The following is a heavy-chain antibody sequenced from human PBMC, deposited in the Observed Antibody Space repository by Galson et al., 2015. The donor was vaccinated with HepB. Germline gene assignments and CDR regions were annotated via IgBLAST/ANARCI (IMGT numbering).Heavy chain of an antibody. J-gene: IGHJ4*02. CDR2: ISYDGSNK. CDR3: ARNFGGFGESDY. Sequence: SLRLSCAASGFTFSSYGMHWVRQAPGKGLEWVAVISYDGSNKYYADSVKGRFTISRDNSKNTLYLQMNSLRAEDTAVYYCARNFGGFGESDYWGQGTLVTVSS. V-gene: IGHV3-30*03. D-gene: IGHD3-10*01. CDR1: GFTFSSYG.